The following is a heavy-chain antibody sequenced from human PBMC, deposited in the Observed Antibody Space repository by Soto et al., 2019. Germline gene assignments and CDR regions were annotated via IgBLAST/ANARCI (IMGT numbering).Heavy chain of an antibody. CDR2: ITSSGGNA. D-gene: IGHD2-2*02. V-gene: IGHV3-11*01. CDR3: ASDMYTNCVNDFDL. CDR1: GFSFKDYY. J-gene: IGHJ5*02. Sequence: GGTLRLSCAASGFSFKDYYMTWMRQTPEKGLEWISTITSSGGNAYYAAPVKGRATISRDNAHNSLYLQMSGLRAEDTALYYCASDMYTNCVNDFDLWGQGTLVTFSS.